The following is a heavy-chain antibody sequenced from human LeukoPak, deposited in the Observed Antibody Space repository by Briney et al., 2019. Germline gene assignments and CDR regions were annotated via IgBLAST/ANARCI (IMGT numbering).Heavy chain of an antibody. CDR1: GFILTNAW. Sequence: GGSLRLSCAGSGFILTNAWVSWVRQAPGKGLEWVGFIRSKAYGGTTEYAASVKGRFTISRDDSKSIAYLQMNSLKTEDTAVYYCTREGTGGYCSGGSCYNDYWGQGTLVTVSS. D-gene: IGHD2-15*01. V-gene: IGHV3-49*04. CDR3: TREGTGGYCSGGSCYNDY. CDR2: IRSKAYGGTT. J-gene: IGHJ4*02.